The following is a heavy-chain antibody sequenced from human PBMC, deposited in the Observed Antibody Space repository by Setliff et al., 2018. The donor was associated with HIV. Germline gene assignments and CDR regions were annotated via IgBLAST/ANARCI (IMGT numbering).Heavy chain of an antibody. CDR3: ARNIDMHYDFWSAYDY. D-gene: IGHD3-3*01. CDR1: ADIFNAYY. Sequence: ASVKVSCKASADIFNAYYIHWVRQAPGQGLERMGWITPNGDDTNYPQKFQGRVSMTRDTSISTAYMELRSLTSDDTAVYYCARNIDMHYDFWSAYDYWGQGALVTVSS. V-gene: IGHV1-2*02. CDR2: ITPNGDDT. J-gene: IGHJ4*02.